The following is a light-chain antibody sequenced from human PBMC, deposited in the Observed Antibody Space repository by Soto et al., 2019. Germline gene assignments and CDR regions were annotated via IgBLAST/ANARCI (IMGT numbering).Light chain of an antibody. Sequence: AIHMTQSPSSLSASVGDRVTITCRASQGITNDLGWYQQKSGKAPKLLIYGASTLQSGVPSRFSGSGSGSDFTLTISSLQPEDFATYYCLQDHSYPLTFGGGTKVEIK. V-gene: IGKV1-6*01. CDR2: GAS. CDR3: LQDHSYPLT. CDR1: QGITND. J-gene: IGKJ4*01.